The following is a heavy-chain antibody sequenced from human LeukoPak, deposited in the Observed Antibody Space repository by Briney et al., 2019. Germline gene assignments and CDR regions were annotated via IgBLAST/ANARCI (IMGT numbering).Heavy chain of an antibody. D-gene: IGHD6-19*01. V-gene: IGHV3-23*01. CDR1: GFTYSCDG. Sequence: GGSVRLSCAASGFTYSCDGMSWVPQPPGKGLEGVSAISGSGGTTSYTDSVKGPFTMSRDNSKTTLYLQINSLRAEDTAIYYCAKDHVPGIVVADRDYWGQGTLVTVSS. J-gene: IGHJ4*02. CDR2: ISGSGGTT. CDR3: AKDHVPGIVVADRDY.